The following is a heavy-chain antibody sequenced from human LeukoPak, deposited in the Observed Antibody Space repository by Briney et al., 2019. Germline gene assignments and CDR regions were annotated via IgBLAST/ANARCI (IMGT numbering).Heavy chain of an antibody. D-gene: IGHD5-24*01. Sequence: GESLKISCKGSGYSFPTYWIAWVRQMPGKGLEWMGIIYPDESNIRYSPSFQGQVTISADKSISTAYLQWSSLKASDTAMYYCARGRDGNNRVGEYWGQGTLVTVSS. CDR2: IYPDESNI. V-gene: IGHV5-51*01. CDR3: ARGRDGNNRVGEY. CDR1: GYSFPTYW. J-gene: IGHJ4*02.